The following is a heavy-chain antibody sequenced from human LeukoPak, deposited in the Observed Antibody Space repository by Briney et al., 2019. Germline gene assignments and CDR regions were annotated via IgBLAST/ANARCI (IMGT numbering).Heavy chain of an antibody. D-gene: IGHD1-26*01. CDR1: GFTFSSYA. Sequence: GGSLRLSCAASGFTFSSYAMHWVRQAPGKGLEWVAVISYDGSNKYYADSVKGRFTISRDNSKNTLYLQMNSLRAEDTAVCYCARGSEYNSGSYSQAKDWFDPWGQGTLVTVSS. V-gene: IGHV3-30-3*01. CDR3: ARGSEYNSGSYSQAKDWFDP. J-gene: IGHJ5*02. CDR2: ISYDGSNK.